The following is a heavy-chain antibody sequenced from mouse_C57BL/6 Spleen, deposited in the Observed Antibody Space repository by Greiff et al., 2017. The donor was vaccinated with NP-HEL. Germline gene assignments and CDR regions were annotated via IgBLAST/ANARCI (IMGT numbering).Heavy chain of an antibody. D-gene: IGHD2-4*01. J-gene: IGHJ1*03. CDR2: INPNNGGT. CDR1: GYTFTDYY. CDR3: ARRTSYHDYDGYWYFDV. V-gene: IGHV1-26*01. Sequence: EVQLQQSGPELVKPGASVKISCKASGYTFTDYYMNWVKQSHGKGLEWIGDINPNNGGTSYNQKFKGKATLTVDKSSSTAYMELRSLTSEDSAVYYCARRTSYHDYDGYWYFDVWGTGTTVTVSS.